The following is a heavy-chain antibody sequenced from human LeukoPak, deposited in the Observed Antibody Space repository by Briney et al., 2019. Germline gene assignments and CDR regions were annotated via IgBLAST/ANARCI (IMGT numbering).Heavy chain of an antibody. CDR3: AVTDYYDSSGYNY. J-gene: IGHJ4*02. CDR2: ISYDGSNK. Sequence: GGSLRLSCAASGFTFSSYAMHWVRQAPGKGLEWVAVISYDGSNKYYADSVKGRFTISRDNSENTLYLQMNSLRAEDTAVYYCAVTDYYDSSGYNYWGQGTLVTVSS. V-gene: IGHV3-30-3*01. CDR1: GFTFSSYA. D-gene: IGHD3-22*01.